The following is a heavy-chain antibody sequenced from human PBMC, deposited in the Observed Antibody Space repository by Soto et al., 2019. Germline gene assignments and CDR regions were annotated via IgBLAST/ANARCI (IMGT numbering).Heavy chain of an antibody. CDR1: GLSLSSRGVG. V-gene: IGHV2-5*02. D-gene: IGHD2-15*01. J-gene: IGHJ1*01. CDR3: AHSIAPRIFRH. CDR2: IYLDDDE. Sequence: QITLKESGPTLGKPTQTLTLTCTLSGLSLSSRGVGVGGSHQPPGKALEWLALIYLDDDERYSPSLKNRLTITQDTSKSQVVLTMTNMDPVDTATYYCAHSIAPRIFRHWGQGTLVTVSS.